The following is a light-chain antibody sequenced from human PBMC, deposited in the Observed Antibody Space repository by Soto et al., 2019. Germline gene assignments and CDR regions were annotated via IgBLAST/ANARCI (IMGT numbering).Light chain of an antibody. CDR2: EVS. J-gene: IGLJ1*01. CDR3: SSYTRSSTLV. Sequence: ALTQPASVSGSPGQSITISCTGTSSDVGGYNYVSWYQQHPGKAPKLMIYEVSNRPSGVSNRFSGSKSGNTASLTISGLQAEDEADYCCSSYTRSSTLVFGTGTKVTVL. CDR1: SSDVGGYNY. V-gene: IGLV2-14*01.